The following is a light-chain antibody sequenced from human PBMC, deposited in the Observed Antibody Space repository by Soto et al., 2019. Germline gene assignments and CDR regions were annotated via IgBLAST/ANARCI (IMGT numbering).Light chain of an antibody. Sequence: QSVLTQPASVSGSRGQSITISCTGTSSDVGRYNYVSWYQQYPGTAPKLMISEVSNRPSGVSNRFSGSKSGNTASLTISGLQAEDEADYYCSSYATGSTAYVFGVGTRSP. J-gene: IGLJ1*01. CDR2: EVS. CDR1: SSDVGRYNY. CDR3: SSYATGSTAYV. V-gene: IGLV2-14*01.